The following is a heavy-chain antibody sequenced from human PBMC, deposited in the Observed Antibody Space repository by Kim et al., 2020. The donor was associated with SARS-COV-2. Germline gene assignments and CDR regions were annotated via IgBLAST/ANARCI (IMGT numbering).Heavy chain of an antibody. Sequence: ASVKVSCKASGYTFTSYGISWVRQAPGQGLEWMGWISAYNGNTNYAQKLQGRVTMTTDTSTSTAYMELRSLRSDDTAVYYCARDSGGDRLGELSPPGYWGQGTLVTVSS. CDR1: GYTFTSYG. J-gene: IGHJ4*02. D-gene: IGHD3-16*02. CDR3: ARDSGGDRLGELSPPGY. CDR2: ISAYNGNT. V-gene: IGHV1-18*01.